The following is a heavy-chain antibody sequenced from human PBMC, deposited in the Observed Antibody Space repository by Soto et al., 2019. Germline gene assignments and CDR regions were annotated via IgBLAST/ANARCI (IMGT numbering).Heavy chain of an antibody. Sequence: EVQLLESGGGLVQPGGSLRLSCAASGFTFSSYAMSWVRQAPGEGLEWVSAISGSGGSTYYADSVKGRFTISRDNSKNTLYLQMNSLSAEDTAVYYCAKDYYDSSGYYLFGGFVCYFDYWGQGTLVTVSS. D-gene: IGHD3-22*01. CDR3: AKDYYDSSGYYLFGGFVCYFDY. CDR2: ISGSGGST. CDR1: GFTFSSYA. V-gene: IGHV3-23*01. J-gene: IGHJ4*02.